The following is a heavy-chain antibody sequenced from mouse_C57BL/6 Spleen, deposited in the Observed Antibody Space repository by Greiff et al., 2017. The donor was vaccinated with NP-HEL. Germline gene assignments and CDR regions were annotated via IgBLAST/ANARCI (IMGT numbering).Heavy chain of an antibody. J-gene: IGHJ4*01. V-gene: IGHV1-82*01. Sequence: QVQLKESGPELVKPGASVKISCKASGYAFSSSWMNWVKQRPGKGLEWIGRIYPGDGDTNYNGKFKGKATLTADKSSSTAYMQLSSLTSEDSAVYFCARGDPDAMDYWGQGTSVTVSS. D-gene: IGHD3-3*01. CDR3: ARGDPDAMDY. CDR2: IYPGDGDT. CDR1: GYAFSSSW.